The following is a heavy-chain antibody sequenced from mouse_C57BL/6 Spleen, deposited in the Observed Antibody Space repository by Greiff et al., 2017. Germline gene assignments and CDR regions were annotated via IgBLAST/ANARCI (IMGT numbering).Heavy chain of an antibody. V-gene: IGHV1-64*01. D-gene: IGHD1-1*01. CDR2: IHPNSGST. CDR1: GYTFTSYW. CDR3: ARTDDYYGSGDY. Sequence: QVQLQQPGAELVKPGASVKLSCKASGYTFTSYWMHWVKQRPGQGLEWIGMIHPNSGSTKYNEKFKSKATLTVDKSSSTAYMQLSSLTSEDSAVYYCARTDDYYGSGDYWGQGTTLTVSS. J-gene: IGHJ2*01.